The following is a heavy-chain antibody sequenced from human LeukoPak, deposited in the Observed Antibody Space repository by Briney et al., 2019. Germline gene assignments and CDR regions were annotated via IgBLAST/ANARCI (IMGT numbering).Heavy chain of an antibody. D-gene: IGHD3-22*01. CDR2: IIPIFGTA. J-gene: IGHJ4*02. CDR1: GGTFSSYA. Sequence: SVKVSCKASGGTFSSYAISWVRQAPGQGLEWMGGIIPIFGTANYAQKFQGRVTITADESTSTAYKELSSLRSEDTAVYYCARGFAYDSSGYYLPDHYWGQGTLVTVSS. V-gene: IGHV1-69*13. CDR3: ARGFAYDSSGYYLPDHY.